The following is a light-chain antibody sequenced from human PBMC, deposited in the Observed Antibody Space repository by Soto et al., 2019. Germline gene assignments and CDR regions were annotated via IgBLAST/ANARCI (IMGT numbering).Light chain of an antibody. CDR2: EGS. CDR1: SSDVGSYKI. CDR3: CSYAGSNTFV. J-gene: IGLJ3*02. Sequence: QSALTQPASVSGSPGQSITISCTGTSSDVGSYKIVSWYQQHPGSAPKLLIYEGSERPSGTSNRFSGSKSGNTASLTISGLQPEDEADYYCCSYAGSNTFVFGGGTKVTVL. V-gene: IGLV2-23*01.